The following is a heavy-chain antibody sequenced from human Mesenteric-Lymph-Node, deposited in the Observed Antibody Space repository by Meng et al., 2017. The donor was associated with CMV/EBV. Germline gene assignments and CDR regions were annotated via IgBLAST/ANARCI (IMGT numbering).Heavy chain of an antibody. J-gene: IGHJ4*02. V-gene: IGHV3-23*03. D-gene: IGHD2-2*01. CDR1: GFTFDDYA. CDR3: AKSDCSSATCYTVYFDY. Sequence: GESLKISCAASGFTFDDYAMHWVRQAPGKGLEWVSGVYSRGSDTYYADSVKGRFTISRDTSKNTLYLQMNSLRAEDTAVYYCAKSDCSSATCYTVYFDYWGQGTLVTVSS. CDR2: VYSRGSDT.